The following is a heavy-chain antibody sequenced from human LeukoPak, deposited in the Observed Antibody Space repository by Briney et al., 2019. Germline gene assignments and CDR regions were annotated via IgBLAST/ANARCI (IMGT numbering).Heavy chain of an antibody. CDR2: ISGSGGST. D-gene: IGHD2-15*01. CDR1: GFTFSSYS. J-gene: IGHJ4*02. V-gene: IGHV3-23*01. Sequence: GGSLSLSCAASGFTFSSYSMSWVRQAPVKGLEWVSAISGSGGSTYYADSVKGRFTISRDNPKNTLYLQMNSLRAEDTAGYYCAKSLPVVAPTVGQAVDYWGQGTMLSVPS. CDR3: AKSLPVVAPTVGQAVDY.